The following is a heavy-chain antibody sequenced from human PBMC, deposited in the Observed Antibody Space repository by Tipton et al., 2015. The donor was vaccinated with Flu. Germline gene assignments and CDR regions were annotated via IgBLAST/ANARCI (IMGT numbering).Heavy chain of an antibody. CDR3: ARGNMRIGMDV. CDR1: GDSVSTTSFA. CDR2: TFYRSKWYN. V-gene: IGHV6-1*01. D-gene: IGHD2/OR15-2a*01. Sequence: GLVKPSQTLSLTCVISGDSVSTTSFAWNWIRQSPSRGLEWLGRTFYRSKWYNEYGLSVKSRIYINADTPKNQFSLQLNSVTPEDTAVYYCARGNMRIGMDVWGQGTTVTVSS. J-gene: IGHJ6*02.